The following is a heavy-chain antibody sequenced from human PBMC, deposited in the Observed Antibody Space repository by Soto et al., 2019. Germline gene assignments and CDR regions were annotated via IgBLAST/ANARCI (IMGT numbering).Heavy chain of an antibody. V-gene: IGHV4-4*02. D-gene: IGHD2-2*01. CDR1: CGSISSSNW. CDR2: IYHSGST. J-gene: IGHJ6*02. CDR3: ARVVGGYYYGMDV. Sequence: SETLSLTCAVSCGSISSSNWWSWVRQPPGKGLEWIGEIYHSGSTNYNPSLKSRVTISVDKSKNQFSLKLSSVTAADTAVYYCARVVGGYYYGMDVWGQGTTVTVSS.